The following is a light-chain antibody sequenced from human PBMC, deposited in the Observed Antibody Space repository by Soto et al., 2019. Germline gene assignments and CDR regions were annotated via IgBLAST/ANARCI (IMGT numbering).Light chain of an antibody. CDR2: GAS. Sequence: EIVLTQSPGTPSLSPGERTTLFCRASQSVSNNYLAWYQQQPGQAPRLLIYGASNRATGIPDRFSGSGSGTDFTLTISRLEPEDFAVYYCQQYGSSGTFGQGTKVDIK. CDR3: QQYGSSGT. V-gene: IGKV3-20*01. J-gene: IGKJ1*01. CDR1: QSVSNNY.